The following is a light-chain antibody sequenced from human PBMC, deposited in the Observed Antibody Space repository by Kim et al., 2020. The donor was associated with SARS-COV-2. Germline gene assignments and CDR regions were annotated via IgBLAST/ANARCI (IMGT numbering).Light chain of an antibody. CDR1: NLGDKY. V-gene: IGLV3-1*01. CDR3: QAWDSSTYV. CDR2: QDN. J-gene: IGLJ1*01. Sequence: SVFPGQTASITCSGDNLGDKYASWYQQKSGQSPVLVIYQDNKRPSGIPERFSGSNSGNTATLTISGTQAMDEADYYCQAWDSSTYVFGPGTKVTVL.